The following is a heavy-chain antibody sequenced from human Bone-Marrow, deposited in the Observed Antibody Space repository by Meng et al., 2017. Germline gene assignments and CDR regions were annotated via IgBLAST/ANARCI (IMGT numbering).Heavy chain of an antibody. V-gene: IGHV4-4*02. CDR2: IYHSGST. CDR3: ARGQYFSWWELLPAFWFDP. CDR1: GGAISSSNW. D-gene: IGHD1-26*01. J-gene: IGHJ5*02. Sequence: LQESGPGLVRPSGTLSLTVAVSGGAISSSNWWSWVRQPPGKGLEWIGEIYHSGSTNYNPSLKSRVTISVDKSKNQFSLKLSSVTAADTAVYYCARGQYFSWWELLPAFWFDPWGQGTLVTVSS.